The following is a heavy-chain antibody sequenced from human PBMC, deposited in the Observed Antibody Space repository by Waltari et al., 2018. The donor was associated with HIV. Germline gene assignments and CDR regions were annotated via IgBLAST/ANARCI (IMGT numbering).Heavy chain of an antibody. D-gene: IGHD6-19*01. CDR1: GGPINSSSYY. Sequence: QLQLQESAPGLVKPSETLSLTCTVSGGPINSSSYYWGWIRQPPGKGLEWIGSIYYSGSTYYKPSLKSRVTISVDTSKNQFSLKLSSVTAADTAVYYCARDSSPILAAIDYWGQGTLVTVSS. CDR2: IYYSGST. CDR3: ARDSSPILAAIDY. V-gene: IGHV4-39*07. J-gene: IGHJ4*02.